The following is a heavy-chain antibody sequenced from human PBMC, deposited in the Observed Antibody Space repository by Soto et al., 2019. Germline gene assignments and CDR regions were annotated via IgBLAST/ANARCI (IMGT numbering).Heavy chain of an antibody. V-gene: IGHV4-39*01. CDR1: GGSISSSSYY. D-gene: IGHD2-2*01. J-gene: IGHJ5*02. CDR2: IYYSGST. Sequence: SETLSLTCTVCGGSISSSSYYWGWIRQPPGKGLEWIGSIYYSGSTYYNPSLKSRVTISVDTSKNQFSLKLSSVTAADTAVYYCTRHARSRIVVVPAAISRLGWFDPWGQGTLVTVS. CDR3: TRHARSRIVVVPAAISRLGWFDP.